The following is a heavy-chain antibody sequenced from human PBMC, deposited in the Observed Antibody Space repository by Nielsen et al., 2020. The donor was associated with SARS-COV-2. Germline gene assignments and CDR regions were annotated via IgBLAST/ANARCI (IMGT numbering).Heavy chain of an antibody. Sequence: GESLKISCAASGFTFSSYSMNWVRQAPGKGLEWVSSISSSSSYIYYADSVKGRFTISRDNAKNSLYLQMNSLRAEDTAVYYCASGYGDYAWWFDPWGQGTLVTVSS. J-gene: IGHJ5*02. D-gene: IGHD4-17*01. CDR3: ASGYGDYAWWFDP. V-gene: IGHV3-21*01. CDR2: ISSSSSYI. CDR1: GFTFSSYS.